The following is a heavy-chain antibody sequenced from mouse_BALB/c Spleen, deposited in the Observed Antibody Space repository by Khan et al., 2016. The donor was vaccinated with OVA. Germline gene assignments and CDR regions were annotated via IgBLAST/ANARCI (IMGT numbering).Heavy chain of an antibody. J-gene: IGHJ4*01. Sequence: QIQLVQSGPELRKPGETVKISCKASGYTFTNYGMNWVKQSPGKALKWMGWINTYTGEPTYAADFKGRFAFSLETSASPAYLQFNNLKNDDTATYFCARPPYFSYTLDYWGQGTSVTVSS. CDR3: ARPPYFSYTLDY. V-gene: IGHV9-3-1*01. D-gene: IGHD2-10*01. CDR2: INTYTGEP. CDR1: GYTFTNYG.